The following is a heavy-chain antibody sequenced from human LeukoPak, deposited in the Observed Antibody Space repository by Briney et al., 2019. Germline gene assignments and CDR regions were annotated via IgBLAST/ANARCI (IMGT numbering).Heavy chain of an antibody. CDR2: INSDGSST. D-gene: IGHD3-22*01. V-gene: IGHV3-74*01. J-gene: IGHJ4*02. CDR1: GFTFSSYW. Sequence: GGSLRLSCAASGFTFSSYWMHWVRQAPGKGLVWVSRINSDGSSTSYADSVKGRFTISRDNAKNTLYLQMNSLRAEDTAVYYCARGGYYYDSSGSWYFDYWGQGTLVTVSS. CDR3: ARGGYYYDSSGSWYFDY.